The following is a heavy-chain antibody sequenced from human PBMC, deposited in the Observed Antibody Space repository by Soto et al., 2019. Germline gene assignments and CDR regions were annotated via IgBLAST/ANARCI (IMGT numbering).Heavy chain of an antibody. CDR1: GFTFSSYS. Sequence: EVQLVESGGGLVKPGGSLRLSCAASGFTFSSYSMNWVRQAPGKGLEWVSSISSSSSYIYYADSVKGRFTISRDNAKNSLYLQMNSLRAEYTAVYYCARDPSYYYYYGMDVWGQGTTVTVSS. J-gene: IGHJ6*02. CDR3: ARDPSYYYYYGMDV. V-gene: IGHV3-21*01. CDR2: ISSSSSYI.